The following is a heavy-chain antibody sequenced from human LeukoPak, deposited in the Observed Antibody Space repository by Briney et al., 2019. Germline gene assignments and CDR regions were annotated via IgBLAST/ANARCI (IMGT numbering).Heavy chain of an antibody. D-gene: IGHD2-15*01. V-gene: IGHV4-34*01. CDR3: ARGYCSGGSCYSRSYYGMDV. CDR2: INHSGST. Sequence: SETLSLTCAAYGGSFSGYYWSWIRQPPGKGLEWIGEINHSGSTNYNPSLKSRVTISVDTSKNQFSLKLSSVTAADTAVYYCARGYCSGGSCYSRSYYGMDVWGQGTTVTVSS. J-gene: IGHJ6*02. CDR1: GGSFSGYY.